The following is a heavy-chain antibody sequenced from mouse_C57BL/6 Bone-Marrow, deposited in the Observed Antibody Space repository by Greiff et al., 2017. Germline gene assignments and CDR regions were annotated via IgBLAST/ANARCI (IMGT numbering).Heavy chain of an antibody. V-gene: IGHV1-54*01. CDR2: INPGSGGT. CDR1: GYAFTNYL. J-gene: IGHJ3*01. Sequence: QVQLQQSGAELVRPGTSVKVSCKASGYAFTNYLIEWVKQRTGQGLEWIGVINPGSGGTNYNEKFKGKATLTADTSSSTAYMQLSSLTSEDYAVYFCARGGDFAYWGQGTLVTVSA. CDR3: ARGGDFAY.